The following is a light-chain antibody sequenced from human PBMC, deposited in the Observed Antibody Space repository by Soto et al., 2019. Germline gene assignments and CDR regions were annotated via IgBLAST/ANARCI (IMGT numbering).Light chain of an antibody. CDR1: NSDIGEYNY. V-gene: IGLV2-8*01. Sequence: QFVLTQPPSAFGSPGQSVTIPCTGTNSDIGEYNYVSWYQQDPGKVPRLLIYEVTKRPPGVPDRFSGSKSGNTASLIVSGLQAEDEADYYCSSFAGAPVVFGGGTKLTVL. CDR3: SSFAGAPVV. CDR2: EVT. J-gene: IGLJ2*01.